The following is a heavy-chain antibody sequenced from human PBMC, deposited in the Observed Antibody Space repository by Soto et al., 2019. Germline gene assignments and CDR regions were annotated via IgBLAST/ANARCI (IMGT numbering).Heavy chain of an antibody. V-gene: IGHV3-23*01. CDR2: ISGSGGST. J-gene: IGHJ4*02. CDR1: GFTFSSYA. Sequence: EVQLLESGGGLVQPGGSLRLSCEASGFTFSSYAMSWVRQAPGKGLEWVSAISGSGGSTYYADSVKGRFTISRDNSNNTLYLQMNSLRAEDTAVYYCAKENGYSSSWFEFDYWGQGTLVTVSS. CDR3: AKENGYSSSWFEFDY. D-gene: IGHD6-13*01.